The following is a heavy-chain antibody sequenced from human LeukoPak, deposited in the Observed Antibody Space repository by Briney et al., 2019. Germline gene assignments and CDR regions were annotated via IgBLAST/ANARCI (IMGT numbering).Heavy chain of an antibody. V-gene: IGHV3-23*01. CDR2: ITTTVGDT. Sequence: GGSLRLSCTTSGFTFSAYTLTWVRQPPGRRLEWASTITTTVGDTHYADSVKGRFTVSRDDSKGTLFLQMNSLRAEDTGVYYCAKRPYGSGGGHFDHWGQGTLAIVSS. CDR3: AKRPYGSGGGHFDH. J-gene: IGHJ4*02. CDR1: GFTFSAYT. D-gene: IGHD3-10*01.